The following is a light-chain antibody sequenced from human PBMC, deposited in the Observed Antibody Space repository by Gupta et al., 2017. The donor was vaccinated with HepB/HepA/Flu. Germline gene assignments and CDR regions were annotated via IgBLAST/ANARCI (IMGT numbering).Light chain of an antibody. Sequence: QSVLTQPPSVSGAPGQWVTISCPGSGFNIGAGYEVHWYQQLPGKAPKLLIFDNRRRPSGVPERFSGSKSGTSASLAITGLQAEDEADYYCQSYDRSLSGWVFGGGTKVTVL. CDR2: DNR. CDR3: QSYDRSLSGWV. V-gene: IGLV1-40*01. J-gene: IGLJ3*02. CDR1: GFNIGAGYE.